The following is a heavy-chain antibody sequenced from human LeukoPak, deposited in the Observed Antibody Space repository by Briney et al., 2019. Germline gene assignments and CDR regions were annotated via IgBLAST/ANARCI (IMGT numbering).Heavy chain of an antibody. CDR1: GGSISSNTYY. J-gene: IGHJ6*03. V-gene: IGHV4-39*07. Sequence: SETLSLTCTVSGGSISSNTYYWGWIRQPPGKGLEWTGTIYYSGTTYYNPSLKSRVTISVDTSKNQFSLKLSSVTAADTAVYYCARAPPTWVRYFDTHYYYYYMDVWGKGTTVTVFS. CDR2: IYYSGTT. CDR3: ARAPPTWVRYFDTHYYYYYMDV. D-gene: IGHD3-9*01.